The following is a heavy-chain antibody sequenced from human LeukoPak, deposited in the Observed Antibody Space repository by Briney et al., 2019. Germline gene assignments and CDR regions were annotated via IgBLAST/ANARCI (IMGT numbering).Heavy chain of an antibody. J-gene: IGHJ4*02. Sequence: PGGSLRLSCAASGFTFSSYWMHWVRQAPGKGLVWVSRINSDGSSTSYADSVKGRFTISRDNSKNTLYLQMNSLRAEDTAVYYCAKVGGYDSTSEFDYWGQGTLVTVSS. D-gene: IGHD3-22*01. CDR3: AKVGGYDSTSEFDY. V-gene: IGHV3-74*01. CDR2: INSDGSST. CDR1: GFTFSSYW.